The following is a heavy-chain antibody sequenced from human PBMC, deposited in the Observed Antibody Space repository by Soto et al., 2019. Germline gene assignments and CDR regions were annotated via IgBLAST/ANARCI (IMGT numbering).Heavy chain of an antibody. D-gene: IGHD2-15*01. CDR1: GFSLNTRGMR. J-gene: IGHJ5*02. V-gene: IGHV2-70*04. CDR3: ARSFGGTPVWFDP. CDR2: IDWDEEK. Sequence: SGPTLVNPTQTLTLTCTVSGFSLNTRGMRVQWIRQPPGKALEWLARIDWDEEKVYSTSLRARLTISRDTSKNQVVLTMTNMDPVDTATYYCARSFGGTPVWFDPWGQGTLVTVSS.